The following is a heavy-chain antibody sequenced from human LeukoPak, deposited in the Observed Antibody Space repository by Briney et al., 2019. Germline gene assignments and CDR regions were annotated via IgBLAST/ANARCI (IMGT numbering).Heavy chain of an antibody. CDR1: GGSISSSTYY. V-gene: IGHV4-39*01. CDR3: ARQTNRGAGNFDS. Sequence: PSETLSLTCTVSGGSISSSTYYWGWIRQAPGKGLEWIGTIYYSDSTSYNPSLKSRVTISVDMSKNQLSLNLNSVTAADTAVYYCARQTNRGAGNFDSWGQGTLVTVSS. J-gene: IGHJ4*02. CDR2: IYYSDST. D-gene: IGHD1-1*01.